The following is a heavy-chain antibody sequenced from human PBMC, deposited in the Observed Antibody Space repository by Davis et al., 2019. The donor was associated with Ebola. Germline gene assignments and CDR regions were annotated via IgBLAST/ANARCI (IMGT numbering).Heavy chain of an antibody. CDR3: ARDRNCSGGSCSDY. CDR1: GGSVSSGSYY. CDR2: IYTSGST. D-gene: IGHD2-15*01. Sequence: LRLSCTVSGGSVSSGSYYWSWIRQPAGKGLEWIGRIYTSGSTNYNPSLKSRVTMSVDTSKNQFSLKLSSVTAADTAVYYCARDRNCSGGSCSDYWGQGTLVTVSS. V-gene: IGHV4-61*02. J-gene: IGHJ4*02.